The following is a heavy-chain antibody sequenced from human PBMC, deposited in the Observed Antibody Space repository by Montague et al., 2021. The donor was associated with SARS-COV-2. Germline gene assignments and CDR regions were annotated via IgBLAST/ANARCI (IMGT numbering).Heavy chain of an antibody. Sequence: SETLSLTCSVSGDSISRSTNHWGWIRQPPGKGLEWIASIHYSGRTYHNPPLKSRVTMSVDTSKNQFSLKLSSVTAADTAMYYCTRTTDDSALAATFWGQGTLVTVSS. D-gene: IGHD6-19*01. CDR1: GDSISRSTNH. J-gene: IGHJ4*02. CDR3: TRTTDDSALAATF. V-gene: IGHV4-39*01. CDR2: IHYSGRT.